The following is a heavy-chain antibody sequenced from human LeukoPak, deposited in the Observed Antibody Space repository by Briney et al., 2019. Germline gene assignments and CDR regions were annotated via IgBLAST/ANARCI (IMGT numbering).Heavy chain of an antibody. CDR3: AKRGAGSNSPADY. Sequence: GGSLRLSCAASGFIFSSAWMTWVRQAPGKGLEWVGHIKNKTNGGTTDYADSMKGRFTISRDNSKNTLYLQMNSLRAEDTAIYYCAKRGAGSNSPADYWGQGTLVTVSS. J-gene: IGHJ4*02. D-gene: IGHD1-1*01. CDR2: IKNKTNGGTT. CDR1: GFIFSSAW. V-gene: IGHV3-15*01.